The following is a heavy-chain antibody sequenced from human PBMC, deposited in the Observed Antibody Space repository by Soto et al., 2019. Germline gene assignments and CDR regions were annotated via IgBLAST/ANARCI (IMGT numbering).Heavy chain of an antibody. CDR1: GFSFSDHY. Sequence: EVQLVESGGGLVQPGGSLRLSCAASGFSFSDHYMDWVRQAPGKGVEWVGRSRNKANSYTTEYAASVKGRFTISRDDSTSSLYLQMNSLKTEDTAVYYCTRLPSIGGKSRSGMDVWGQGTTVTVSS. CDR2: SRNKANSYTT. D-gene: IGHD2-15*01. V-gene: IGHV3-72*01. CDR3: TRLPSIGGKSRSGMDV. J-gene: IGHJ6*02.